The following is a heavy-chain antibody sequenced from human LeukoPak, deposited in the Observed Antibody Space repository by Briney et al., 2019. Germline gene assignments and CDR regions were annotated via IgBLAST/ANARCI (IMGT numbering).Heavy chain of an antibody. V-gene: IGHV4-59*08. Sequence: SATLSLTCTVSGGSISSYYWSWIRQPPGKGLEWIGYIYYSGSTNYNPSLKSRVTISVDTSKNQFSLKLSSVTAADTAVYYCARFSHYDSSGYYFDYWGQGTLVTVSS. CDR3: ARFSHYDSSGYYFDY. D-gene: IGHD3-22*01. CDR1: GGSISSYY. CDR2: IYYSGST. J-gene: IGHJ4*02.